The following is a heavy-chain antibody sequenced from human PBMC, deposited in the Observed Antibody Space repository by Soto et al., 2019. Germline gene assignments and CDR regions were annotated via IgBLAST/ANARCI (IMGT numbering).Heavy chain of an antibody. Sequence: QVQLVQSGAELRKPGSSVQVSCKASGGTFYTYTFSWVRQAPGQGLEWMGSITPIYPTTNYAERFQGRLTITADGSTRTAYMDLTSLTSEDTAVYYCARIPRYSFPTSDDLDSWGQGTLVTGSS. J-gene: IGHJ4*02. CDR3: ARIPRYSFPTSDDLDS. D-gene: IGHD5-18*01. CDR1: GGTFYTYT. V-gene: IGHV1-69*15. CDR2: ITPIYPTT.